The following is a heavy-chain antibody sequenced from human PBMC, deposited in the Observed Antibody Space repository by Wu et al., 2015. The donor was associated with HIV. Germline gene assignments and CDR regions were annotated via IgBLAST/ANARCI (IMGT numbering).Heavy chain of an antibody. D-gene: IGHD4-23*01. Sequence: VQLIQFGAEVKKPGASVKVPCKASGYNFNMFGINWARQAPGQGLEWVAWISPSNGKTNYAQKVQGRVAVTTDTSTDTVYMELRSLRSDDTAVYFCAKDFVGRATVVTPGLFDYWGQGTLVTVSS. CDR1: GYNFNMFG. J-gene: IGHJ4*02. CDR2: ISPSNGKT. V-gene: IGHV1-18*01. CDR3: AKDFVGRATVVTPGLFDY.